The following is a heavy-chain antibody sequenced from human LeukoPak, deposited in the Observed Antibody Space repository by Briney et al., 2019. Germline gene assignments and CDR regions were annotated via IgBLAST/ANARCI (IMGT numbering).Heavy chain of an antibody. D-gene: IGHD3-3*01. CDR3: ARGVGRRITIFGVAGYYYYMDV. CDR2: INHSGST. J-gene: IGHJ6*03. Sequence: PSETLSLTCAVYGGSFSGYYWSWIRQPPGKGLEWIGEINHSGSTNYNPSLKSRVTISVDTSKNQFSLKLSSVTAADTAVYYYARGVGRRITIFGVAGYYYYMDVWGKGTTVTVSS. CDR1: GGSFSGYY. V-gene: IGHV4-34*01.